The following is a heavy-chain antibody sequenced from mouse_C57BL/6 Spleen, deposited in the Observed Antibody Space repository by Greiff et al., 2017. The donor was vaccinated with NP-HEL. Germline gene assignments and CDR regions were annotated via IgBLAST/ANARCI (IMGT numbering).Heavy chain of an antibody. CDR2: IRSKSNNYAT. CDR3: VREKGGYYWYFDV. D-gene: IGHD1-1*02. Sequence: EVQRVESGGGLVQPKGSLKLSCAASGFSFNTYAMNWVRQAPGKGLEWVARIRSKSNNYATYYADSVKDRFTISRDDSESMLYLQMNNLKTEDTAMYYCVREKGGYYWYFDVWGTGTTVTVSS. J-gene: IGHJ1*03. CDR1: GFSFNTYA. V-gene: IGHV10-1*01.